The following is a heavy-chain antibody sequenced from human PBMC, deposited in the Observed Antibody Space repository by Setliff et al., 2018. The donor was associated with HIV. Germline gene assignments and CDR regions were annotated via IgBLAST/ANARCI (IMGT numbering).Heavy chain of an antibody. CDR2: IYHSEYT. CDR3: AREGLLVTTVGGAYWYHGMDV. CDR1: GGSISSDNW. D-gene: IGHD4-4*01. Sequence: SETLSLTCAVSGGSISSDNWWTWVRQAPGKGLEWIGEIYHSEYTNYNPSLKSRVSMSVDKSKNQFSVKLTSVTAADTAVYYCAREGLLVTTVGGAYWYHGMDVWGQGTTVTVSS. V-gene: IGHV4-4*02. J-gene: IGHJ6*02.